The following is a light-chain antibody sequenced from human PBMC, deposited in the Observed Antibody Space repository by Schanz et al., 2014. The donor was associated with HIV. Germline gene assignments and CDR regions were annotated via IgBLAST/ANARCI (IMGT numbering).Light chain of an antibody. CDR3: HSCDGRSLGV. CDR1: SSDVGTYNS. V-gene: IGLV2-14*03. CDR2: GVA. J-gene: IGLJ3*02. Sequence: QSALTQPASVSGSPGQSITISCTGSSSDVGTYNSVSWYHQHPGKAPKLIIYGVANRPSGVSHRFSGSRSGNTASLTISGLETEDEADYFCHSCDGRSLGVFGGGTKLTVL.